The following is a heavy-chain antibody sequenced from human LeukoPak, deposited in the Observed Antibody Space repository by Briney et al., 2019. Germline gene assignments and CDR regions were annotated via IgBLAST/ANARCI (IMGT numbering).Heavy chain of an antibody. CDR3: ARDDWGFRF. V-gene: IGHV3-7*03. CDR2: IKQDGSDK. CDR1: GFTFSTYG. Sequence: PGGSLRLSCAASGFTFSTYGMSWVRQAPGKGLEWVANIKQDGSDKNYVDFVKGRFTISRDNAKNSLYLQMNSLRGEDTAVYYCARDDWGFRFWGQGTLVTVSS. J-gene: IGHJ4*02. D-gene: IGHD3-3*01.